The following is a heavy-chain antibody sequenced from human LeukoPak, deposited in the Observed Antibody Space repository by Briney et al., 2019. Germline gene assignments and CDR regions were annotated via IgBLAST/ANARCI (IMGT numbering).Heavy chain of an antibody. V-gene: IGHV3-30*04. CDR1: GFTFSSYA. Sequence: GRSLRLSCAASGFTFSSYAMHWVRQAPGKGLEWVAVISYDGSNKYYADSVKGRFTISRDNSKNTLYLQMNSLRAEDTAVYYCAKDRRSGSRIFDYWGQGTLVTVSS. CDR3: AKDRRSGSRIFDY. D-gene: IGHD1-26*01. J-gene: IGHJ4*02. CDR2: ISYDGSNK.